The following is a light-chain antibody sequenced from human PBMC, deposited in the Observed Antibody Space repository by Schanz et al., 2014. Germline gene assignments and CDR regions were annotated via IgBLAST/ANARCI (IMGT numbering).Light chain of an antibody. CDR3: SSYAGGNNWV. Sequence: QSALTQPASVSGSPGQSITISCTGTSSDVGGYNYVSWYQQHPGKAPKLMIYEVSKRPSGVPDRFSGSKSGNTASLTVSGLQAEDEADYYCSSYAGGNNWVFGGGTKLTVL. V-gene: IGLV2-8*01. CDR2: EVS. CDR1: SSDVGGYNY. J-gene: IGLJ3*02.